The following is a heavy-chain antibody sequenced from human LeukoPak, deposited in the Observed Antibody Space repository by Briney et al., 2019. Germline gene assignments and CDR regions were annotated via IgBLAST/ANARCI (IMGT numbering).Heavy chain of an antibody. J-gene: IGHJ4*02. CDR3: AKRHSSGWYYLDY. CDR2: IVSGSARST. V-gene: IGHV3-23*01. D-gene: IGHD6-19*01. CDR1: GFTFSSYG. Sequence: PGGSLRLSCAASGFTFSSYGMHWVRQAPGKGLEWVSSIVSGSARSTYYADSVKGRFTISRDNSKNTLYLQMNSLRAEDTAVYYCAKRHSSGWYYLDYWGQGTLVTVSS.